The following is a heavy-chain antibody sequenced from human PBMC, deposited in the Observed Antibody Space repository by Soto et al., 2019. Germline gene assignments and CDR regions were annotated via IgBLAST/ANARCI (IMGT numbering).Heavy chain of an antibody. D-gene: IGHD3-16*01. CDR2: IKSKTDGETT. CDR1: GFTFSDAW. Sequence: EVQLVESGGGLVKPGGSLRLSCAASGFTFSDAWMSWSGKPPGKGLEWVGRIKSKTDGETTIYPAPVKGRFTISRDDSKNTLYLQMNSLNTEDTAVYFCSTHGGGDWGQGTLVTVSS. CDR3: STHGGGD. J-gene: IGHJ4*02. V-gene: IGHV3-15*01.